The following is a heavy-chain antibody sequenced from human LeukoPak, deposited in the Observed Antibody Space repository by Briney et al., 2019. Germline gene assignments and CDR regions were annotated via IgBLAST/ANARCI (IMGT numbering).Heavy chain of an antibody. CDR1: GFTFSSYE. D-gene: IGHD3-10*01. CDR2: IFYSGST. Sequence: GSLRLSCAAPGFTFSSYEMNWVRQPPGKGLEWIGNIFYSGSTYYSPSLRSRVTISLDTSRNQFSLKLNSVTAADTAVYYCAKSNGYGLVDIWGQGTMVTVSS. J-gene: IGHJ3*02. V-gene: IGHV4-59*12. CDR3: AKSNGYGLVDI.